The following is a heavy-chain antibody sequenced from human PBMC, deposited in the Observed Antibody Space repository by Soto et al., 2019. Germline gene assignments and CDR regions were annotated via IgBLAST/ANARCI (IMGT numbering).Heavy chain of an antibody. CDR2: ISSSSSTI. Sequence: SLRLSCAASGFTFSSYSMNWVRQAPGKGLEWVSYISSSSSTIYYADSVKGRFTISRDNAKNSLYLKMNSLRVEDTAVYFCSRDPPMVRGVIKASDAFDIWGQGTMVTVSS. J-gene: IGHJ3*02. V-gene: IGHV3-48*01. CDR1: GFTFSSYS. D-gene: IGHD3-10*01. CDR3: SRDPPMVRGVIKASDAFDI.